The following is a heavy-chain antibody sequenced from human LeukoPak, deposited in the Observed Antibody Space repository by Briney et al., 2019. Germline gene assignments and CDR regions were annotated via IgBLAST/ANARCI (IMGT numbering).Heavy chain of an antibody. CDR1: GGSFSGYY. D-gene: IGHD1-7*01. CDR3: ARGARGNWNCSDYYYYYMDV. Sequence: SETLSLTCAVYGGSFSGYYWSWIRQPPGKGLEWIGEINHSGSTNYNPSLKSRVTISVDTSKNQFSLKLSSVTAADTAVYYCARGARGNWNCSDYYYYYMDVWGKGTTVTVSS. CDR2: INHSGST. V-gene: IGHV4-34*01. J-gene: IGHJ6*03.